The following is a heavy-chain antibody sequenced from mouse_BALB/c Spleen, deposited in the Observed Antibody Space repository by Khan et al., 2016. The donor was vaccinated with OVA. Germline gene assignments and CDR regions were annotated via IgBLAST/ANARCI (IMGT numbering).Heavy chain of an antibody. CDR1: GFTFSTYA. Sequence: EVELVESGGGLVKTGGSLKLSCSASGFTFSTYAMSWVRQTPEKRLECVATISTGGHYTFYPDSVKGRFTISRDNAKNTLYLQMRSPRSEDTAMYYWARSVIDYHALDYWGQGTSVTVSS. D-gene: IGHD2-4*01. CDR3: ARSVIDYHALDY. CDR2: ISTGGHYT. V-gene: IGHV5-9-3*01. J-gene: IGHJ4*01.